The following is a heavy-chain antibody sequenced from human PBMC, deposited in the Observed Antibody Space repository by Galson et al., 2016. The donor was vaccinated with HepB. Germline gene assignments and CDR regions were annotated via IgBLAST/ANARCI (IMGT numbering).Heavy chain of an antibody. Sequence: SLRLSCAASGFTFGSYGMHWVRQAPGKGLEWVAVIWYDGSNKYYADSVKGRFTISRDNSKNTLYLQMNSLRAEDTAVYYCAREKIFGVVRPYFDLWGRGTLVTVSS. CDR2: IWYDGSNK. V-gene: IGHV3-33*01. D-gene: IGHD3-3*01. CDR1: GFTFGSYG. J-gene: IGHJ2*01. CDR3: AREKIFGVVRPYFDL.